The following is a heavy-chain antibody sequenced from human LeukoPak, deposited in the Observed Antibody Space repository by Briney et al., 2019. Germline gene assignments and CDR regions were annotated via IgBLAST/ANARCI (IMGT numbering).Heavy chain of an antibody. CDR1: GFTFSSYS. Sequence: PGGSLRLSCGASGFTFSSYSMNWDRQAPGKGLEWVSSISSSSSYIYYADSVKGRFTISRDNAKNSLYLQMNSLRAEDTAVYYCARVQYCSGGSCYSGFDYWGQGTLVTVSS. D-gene: IGHD2-15*01. CDR2: ISSSSSYI. V-gene: IGHV3-21*01. CDR3: ARVQYCSGGSCYSGFDY. J-gene: IGHJ4*02.